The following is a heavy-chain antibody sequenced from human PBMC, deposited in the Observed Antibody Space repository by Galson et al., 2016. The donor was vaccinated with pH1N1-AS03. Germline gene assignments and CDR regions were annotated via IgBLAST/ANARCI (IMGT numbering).Heavy chain of an antibody. J-gene: IGHJ6*02. V-gene: IGHV4-34*01. CDR2: SNHRGST. D-gene: IGHD3-10*01. CDR1: GGSLSGYY. Sequence: LTCAVYGGSLSGYYWTWIRQPLGKGLQWIGESNHRGSTRGITTYNPSLKSRVTISVDTSKNQFSLRLNSVTAADTAVYFCARGNDYGSGTFYRSFGMDVWGQGTTVAVSS. CDR3: ARGNDYGSGTFYRSFGMDV.